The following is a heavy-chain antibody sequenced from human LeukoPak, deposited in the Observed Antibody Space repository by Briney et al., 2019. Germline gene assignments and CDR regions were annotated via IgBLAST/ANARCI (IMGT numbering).Heavy chain of an antibody. CDR1: GDSFSSNNVA. J-gene: IGHJ5*02. D-gene: IGHD6-13*01. CDR3: ARGISSFSNWFDP. V-gene: IGHV6-1*01. Sequence: SQTLSLTCAISGDSFSSNNVAWNWIRQSPSRGLEWLVRTYYKSQWYSDYAASMKSRITISPDTSKNQFSLQLNSVTPDDTAVYFCARGISSFSNWFDPWGQGTLVTVSS. CDR2: TYYKSQWYS.